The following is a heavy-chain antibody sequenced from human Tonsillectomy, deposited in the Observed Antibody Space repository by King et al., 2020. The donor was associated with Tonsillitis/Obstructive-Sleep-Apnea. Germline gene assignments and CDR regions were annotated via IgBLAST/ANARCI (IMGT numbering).Heavy chain of an antibody. CDR3: ARGRGWYFDH. CDR2: INHSGST. Sequence: VQLQQWGAGLLKPSETLSLTCAVYGGSFSDYYWSWIRQPPGKGLEWIGEINHSGSTNYNPSLKSRVTISVDTSKNQFSLKLSSVTAADTAVYYCARGRGWYFDHWGRGTLVTVSS. J-gene: IGHJ2*01. CDR1: GGSFSDYY. V-gene: IGHV4-34*01.